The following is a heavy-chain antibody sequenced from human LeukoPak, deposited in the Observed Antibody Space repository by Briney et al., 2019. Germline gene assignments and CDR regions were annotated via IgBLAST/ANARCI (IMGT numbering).Heavy chain of an antibody. CDR2: INPNSGGT. V-gene: IGHV1-2*02. Sequence: AASVKVSCKASGYTFSGFYIHWVRQAPGQGLEWMGWINPNSGGTNYAQKFQGRVTMTRDTSISTAYMELSRLRSDDTAVYYCAREYFSSTSYNWYFDLWGRGTLVTVSS. CDR1: GYTFSGFY. J-gene: IGHJ2*01. CDR3: AREYFSSTSYNWYFDL. D-gene: IGHD2-2*01.